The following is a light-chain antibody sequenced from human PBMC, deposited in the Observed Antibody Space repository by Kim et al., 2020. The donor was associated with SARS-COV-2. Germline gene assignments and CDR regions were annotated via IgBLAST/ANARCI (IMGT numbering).Light chain of an antibody. J-gene: IGLJ2*01. CDR3: QAWDSNTGV. CDR2: QDI. CDR1: KLGDKY. Sequence: VSPEETASLTCAGDKLGDKYACWYQKKPGQSPVLAIYQDIKRPSGIPERFSGSNSGNTAALTISGTQAMDEADYYCQAWDSNTGVFGGGTQLTVL. V-gene: IGLV3-1*01.